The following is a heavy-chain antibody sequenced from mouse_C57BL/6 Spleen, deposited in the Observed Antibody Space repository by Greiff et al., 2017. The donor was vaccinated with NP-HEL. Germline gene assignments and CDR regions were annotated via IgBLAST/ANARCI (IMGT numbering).Heavy chain of an antibody. Sequence: QVQLQQSGAELVRPGSSVKLSCKASGYTFTSYWMHWVKQRPIQGLEWIGNIDPSDSETHYNQKFKDKATLTVDKSSSTAYMQLSSLTSEDSAVYYCARSLLRSYAMDYWGQGTSVTVSS. V-gene: IGHV1-52*01. J-gene: IGHJ4*01. CDR3: ARSLLRSYAMDY. D-gene: IGHD1-1*01. CDR1: GYTFTSYW. CDR2: IDPSDSET.